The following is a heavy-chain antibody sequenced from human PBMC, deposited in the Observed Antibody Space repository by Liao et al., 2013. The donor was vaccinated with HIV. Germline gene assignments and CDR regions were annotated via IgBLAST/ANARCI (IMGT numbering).Heavy chain of an antibody. CDR1: GASISRSSYY. CDR2: ISSTGST. CDR3: ARDRGTYYYDDDGYHVDAFVC. Sequence: QVQLQQWGAGLLKPSQTLSLTCTVSGASISRSSYYWSCIRQPAGNRLEWIGHISSTGSTDYNPSLKSRVTMSLDTSKNQFSLKLTSVTAADTAVYYCARDRGTYYYDDDGYHVDAFVCLGPREKGHRVV. V-gene: IGHV4-61*02. D-gene: IGHD3-22*01. J-gene: IGHJ3*01.